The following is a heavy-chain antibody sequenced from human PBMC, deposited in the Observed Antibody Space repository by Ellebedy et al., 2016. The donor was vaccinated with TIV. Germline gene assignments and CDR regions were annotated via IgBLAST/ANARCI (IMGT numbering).Heavy chain of an antibody. Sequence: GESLKISXAASGFTFSNFGMSWVRQAPGKGLEWISAISGSGPPTNYADTVKGRFTISRDNSKNTLYLQMNSLRAEDTAVYYCAKDGRDNGVFVLGTQFDDWGQGTLVTVS. D-gene: IGHD3-16*01. CDR2: ISGSGPPT. CDR1: GFTFSNFG. CDR3: AKDGRDNGVFVLGTQFDD. V-gene: IGHV3-23*01. J-gene: IGHJ4*02.